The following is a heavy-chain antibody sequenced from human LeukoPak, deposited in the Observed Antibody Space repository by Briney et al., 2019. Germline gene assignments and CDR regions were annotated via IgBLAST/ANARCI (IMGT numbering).Heavy chain of an antibody. J-gene: IGHJ4*02. D-gene: IGHD6-13*01. CDR2: INPSGGST. Sequence: GASVKVSCKASGYTLTSYYMHWVRQAPGQGLEWMGIINPSGGSTSYAQKFQGRVTMTRDMSTSTVYVELSSLRSEDTAVYYCARAQAAGGDYWGQGTLVTVSS. CDR3: ARAQAAGGDY. V-gene: IGHV1-46*01. CDR1: GYTLTSYY.